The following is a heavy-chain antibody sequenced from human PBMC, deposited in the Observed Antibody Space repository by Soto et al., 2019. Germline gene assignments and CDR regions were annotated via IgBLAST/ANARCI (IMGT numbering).Heavy chain of an antibody. J-gene: IGHJ6*02. CDR2: ITSSTRTT. Sequence: GGSLRLSCEASGFTLKSYEVNWVRQAPGKGLEWISYITSSTRTTYYADSVKGRFTISRDNARKSVYLQMNSLRVEDTAIYYCARXNTSIQGDLSHYNGLDVWGQGTTVTVSS. D-gene: IGHD3-10*01. CDR1: GFTLKSYE. CDR3: ARXNTSIQGDLSHYNGLDV. V-gene: IGHV3-48*03.